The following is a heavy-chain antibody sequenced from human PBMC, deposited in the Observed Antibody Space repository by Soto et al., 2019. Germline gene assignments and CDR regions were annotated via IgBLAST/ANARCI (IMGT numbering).Heavy chain of an antibody. CDR3: AREGSYSAYNFAHGIQLWSFDF. Sequence: SETLSLTCTVSGGSINTFYWSWVRQPAGKGLEWIGRIFSSGSTSFNPSLESRVAMSVDTSTNHFSLNLSSVTAADMAVYYCAREGSYSAYNFAHGIQLWSFDFWGQGALVTVSS. CDR1: GGSINTFY. CDR2: IFSSGST. D-gene: IGHD5-12*01. J-gene: IGHJ4*02. V-gene: IGHV4-4*07.